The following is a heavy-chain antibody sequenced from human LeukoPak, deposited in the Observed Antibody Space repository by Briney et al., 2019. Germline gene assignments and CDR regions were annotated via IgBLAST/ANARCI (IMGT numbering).Heavy chain of an antibody. Sequence: SETLPLTCTVSGGSISSYYWSWIRQPPGKGLEWIGYIYYSGSTNYNPSLKSRVTISVDTSKNQFSLKLSSVTAADTAVYYCARVGTMVRGVKLYYYYYMDVWGKGTTVTISS. J-gene: IGHJ6*03. V-gene: IGHV4-59*01. D-gene: IGHD3-10*01. CDR2: IYYSGST. CDR3: ARVGTMVRGVKLYYYYYMDV. CDR1: GGSISSYY.